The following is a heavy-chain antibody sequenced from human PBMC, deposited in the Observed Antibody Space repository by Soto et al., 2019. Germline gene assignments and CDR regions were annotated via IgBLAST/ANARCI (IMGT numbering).Heavy chain of an antibody. CDR3: ARGRYGDY. V-gene: IGHV1-18*01. CDR1: GYAFTTYG. CDR2: ISAHNGNT. J-gene: IGHJ4*02. Sequence: QVHLVQSGAEVKKPGASVKVSCQGSGYAFTTYGITWVRQAPGQGLEWMGWISAHNGNTNYAQKLQGRVTETRDTSTSTAHMELRSLRYDDTAVYYCARGRYGDYWGQGALVTVSS. D-gene: IGHD1-1*01.